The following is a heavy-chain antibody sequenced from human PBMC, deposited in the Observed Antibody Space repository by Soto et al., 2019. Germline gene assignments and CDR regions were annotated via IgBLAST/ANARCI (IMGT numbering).Heavy chain of an antibody. V-gene: IGHV4-4*02. CDR3: AGHVAVPRAGGFDC. CDR2: IYHSGTT. Sequence: QVQLQESGPGLVKPSGTLSLTCAVAGGSISDNWWSWVRQAPGKGLEWIGEIYHSGTTYYNPSLKSRVIILVDKSGGQIPLRLRSVTAADTVVYYCAGHVAVPRAGGFDCWGQGALVDVS. CDR1: GGSISDNW. D-gene: IGHD2-15*01. J-gene: IGHJ4*02.